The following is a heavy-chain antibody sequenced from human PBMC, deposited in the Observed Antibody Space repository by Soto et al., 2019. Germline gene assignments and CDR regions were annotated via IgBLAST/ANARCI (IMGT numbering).Heavy chain of an antibody. D-gene: IGHD3-22*01. CDR3: ARHPQYYDSTGQYYHFDY. CDR1: GGSFSGYY. CDR2: INHSGST. V-gene: IGHV4-34*01. J-gene: IGHJ4*02. Sequence: PSETLSLTCAVYGGSFSGYYWTWIRQPPGTGLEWIGEINHSGSTNYNPSLKSRVTISVDTSKNQFFLRVSSVTAADTAVYYCARHPQYYDSTGQYYHFDYWGQGPLVTVSS.